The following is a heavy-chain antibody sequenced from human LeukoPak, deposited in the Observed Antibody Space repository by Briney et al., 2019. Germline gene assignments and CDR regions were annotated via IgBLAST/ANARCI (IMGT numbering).Heavy chain of an antibody. CDR2: IYYSGST. CDR1: GGSISSYY. Sequence: SETLSLTCTVSGGSISSYYWSWIRQPPGKGLEWIGYIYYSGSTNYNPSLKSRVTISVDTSKNQFSLKLSSVTAADTAVYYCAATLIAATSDYWGQGTLVTVSS. D-gene: IGHD6-25*01. V-gene: IGHV4-59*01. CDR3: AATLIAATSDY. J-gene: IGHJ4*02.